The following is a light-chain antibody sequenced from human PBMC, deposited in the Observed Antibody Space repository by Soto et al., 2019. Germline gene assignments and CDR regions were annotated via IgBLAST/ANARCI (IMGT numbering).Light chain of an antibody. Sequence: QSVLTQPRSVSGSPGQSVTISCTGTSSDVGGYNYVSWYQHHPGKAPKLMIYDVSKRPSGVPDRFSGSKSDNTASLTISGLQAEDEADYYCCSYAGSYTVLFGGGTKVTVL. CDR2: DVS. CDR1: SSDVGGYNY. CDR3: CSYAGSYTVL. V-gene: IGLV2-11*01. J-gene: IGLJ2*01.